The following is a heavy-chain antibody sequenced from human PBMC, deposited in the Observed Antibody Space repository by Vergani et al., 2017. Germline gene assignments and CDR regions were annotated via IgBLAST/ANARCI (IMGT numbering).Heavy chain of an antibody. D-gene: IGHD2-21*01. CDR1: GGTFSSNS. CDR2: LNPTTGHT. Sequence: QGQLAQSGAEVKKPGSSVKVSCKASGGTFSSNSISWLRQAPGQAFEWMGILNPTTGHTTSAQKFMGRVDMTRDPSTDTSTRTVQMTLSSLRSEDTAVXYCARSIGYCAGATCRAYYFDHWGQGTRVTVSS. J-gene: IGHJ5*02. V-gene: IGHV1-46*01. CDR3: ARSIGYCAGATCRAYYFDH.